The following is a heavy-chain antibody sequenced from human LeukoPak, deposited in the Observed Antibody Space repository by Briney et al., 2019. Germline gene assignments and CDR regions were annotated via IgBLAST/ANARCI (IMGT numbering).Heavy chain of an antibody. Sequence: ASLKVSCRASGYTFTGYYIHWVRQAPGQRLEWMGWIDPNSGGTNYAQKFHGRVTMTRDTSISTAYVELSRLRSDDTAVYYCARGYCRAGSCYEFDYWGQGTLVTVSS. D-gene: IGHD2-15*01. J-gene: IGHJ4*02. CDR1: GYTFTGYY. CDR3: ARGYCRAGSCYEFDY. CDR2: IDPNSGGT. V-gene: IGHV1-2*02.